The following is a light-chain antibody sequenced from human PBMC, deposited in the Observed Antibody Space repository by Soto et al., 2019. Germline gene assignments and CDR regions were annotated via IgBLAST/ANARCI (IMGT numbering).Light chain of an antibody. V-gene: IGLV2-8*01. CDR1: SSDVGGYNY. CDR2: EVN. CDR3: SSYAGSSNV. J-gene: IGLJ1*01. Sequence: QSALTQPPSASGSPGQSVAISCTGTSSDVGGYNYVSWYQQHPGKAPKLMIYEVNKRPSGVPDRFSGSKSGNTASLTVSGLQAEDEADYYCSSYAGSSNVFGTGTKLNGL.